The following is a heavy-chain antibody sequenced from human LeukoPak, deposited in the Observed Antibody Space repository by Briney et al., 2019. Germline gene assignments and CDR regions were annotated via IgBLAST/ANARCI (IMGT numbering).Heavy chain of an antibody. CDR1: GFTFSNAW. V-gene: IGHV3-15*01. J-gene: IGHJ4*02. Sequence: GGSPRLSCAASGFTFSNAWMSWVRQAPGKGLEWVGRIKSKTDGGTTDYAAPVKGRFTISRDDSKNTLYLQMNSLKTEDTAVYYCTSRKYYDFWSQSDYWGQGTLVTVSS. CDR2: IKSKTDGGTT. CDR3: TSRKYYDFWSQSDY. D-gene: IGHD3-3*01.